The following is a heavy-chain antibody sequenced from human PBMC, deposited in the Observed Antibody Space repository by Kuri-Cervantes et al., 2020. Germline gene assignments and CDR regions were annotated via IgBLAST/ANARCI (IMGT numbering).Heavy chain of an antibody. CDR2: ISSSTSTI. CDR3: AREVAAAGTIGWFDP. CDR1: GFTFSTYS. Sequence: GESLKISCAASGFTFSTYSMNWVRQAPGKGLEWVSYISSSTSTIYYADSVKGRFTISRDNAKNSLYLQMNSLRAEDTAVYYCAREVAAAGTIGWFDPWGQGTLVTVSS. D-gene: IGHD6-13*01. V-gene: IGHV3-48*01. J-gene: IGHJ5*02.